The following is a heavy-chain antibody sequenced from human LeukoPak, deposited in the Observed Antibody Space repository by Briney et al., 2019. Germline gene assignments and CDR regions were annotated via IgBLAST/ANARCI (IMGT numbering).Heavy chain of an antibody. Sequence: GGSLRLSCAASGFTFSSYAMSWVRQAPGKGLEWVSAISGNGGSTYYADSVKGRFTISRDNSKNTLYLQMNSLRAEDTAVYYCASSSTSDPYYGMDVWGQGTTVTVSS. D-gene: IGHD2-2*01. J-gene: IGHJ6*02. CDR1: GFTFSSYA. CDR3: ASSSTSDPYYGMDV. V-gene: IGHV3-23*01. CDR2: ISGNGGST.